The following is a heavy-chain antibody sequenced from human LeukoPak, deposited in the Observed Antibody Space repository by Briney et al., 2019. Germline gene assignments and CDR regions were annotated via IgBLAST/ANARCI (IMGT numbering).Heavy chain of an antibody. CDR3: AKDSEGSGWYPVDY. CDR1: GFAFSSCA. Sequence: GGSLRLSCAASGFAFSSCAMSWVRQAPGKGLEWVSAISGSGGGTNNADSVKGRVTISRDNSKNTVYLQMNSLRAEDTAVYYCAKDSEGSGWYPVDYWGQGTLVTVSS. V-gene: IGHV3-23*01. J-gene: IGHJ4*02. D-gene: IGHD6-13*01. CDR2: ISGSGGGT.